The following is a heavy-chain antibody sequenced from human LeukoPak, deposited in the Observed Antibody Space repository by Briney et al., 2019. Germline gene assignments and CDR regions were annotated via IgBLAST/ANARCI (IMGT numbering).Heavy chain of an antibody. CDR3: ARGEVGYCSSTSCYDWFDP. CDR1: GGSISSYY. CDR2: SYYSGST. D-gene: IGHD2-2*01. V-gene: IGHV4-59*01. Sequence: SETLSLTCTVSGGSISSYYWSWIRQPPGKGLEWIGYSYYSGSTNYNPSLKSRVTISVDTSKNQFSLKLSSLRSEDTAVYYCARGEVGYCSSTSCYDWFDPWGQGTLVTVSS. J-gene: IGHJ5*02.